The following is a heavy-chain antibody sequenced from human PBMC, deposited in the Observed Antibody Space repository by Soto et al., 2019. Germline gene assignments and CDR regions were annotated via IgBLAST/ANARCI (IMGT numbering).Heavy chain of an antibody. CDR1: GYTFTSYG. CDR2: ISAYNGNT. Sequence: QVQLVQSGAEVKKPGASVKVSCKASGYTFTSYGISWVRQAPGQGLEWMGRISAYNGNTNYAQKLQGRVTMTTDTSTSTAYMELRSLRSDDTAVYYCARDHRYCSGGSCYGPVYDAFDIWGQGTMVTVSS. CDR3: ARDHRYCSGGSCYGPVYDAFDI. J-gene: IGHJ3*02. V-gene: IGHV1-18*01. D-gene: IGHD2-15*01.